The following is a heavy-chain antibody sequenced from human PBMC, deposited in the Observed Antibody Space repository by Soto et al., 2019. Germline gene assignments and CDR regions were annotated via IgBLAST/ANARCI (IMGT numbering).Heavy chain of an antibody. CDR1: GGSISSSNW. J-gene: IGHJ4*02. V-gene: IGHV4-4*02. CDR3: ARAGLGKGFDY. D-gene: IGHD7-27*01. Sequence: QVQLQESGPGLVKPSGTLSLTCAVSGGSISSSNWWSWVRQPPGKGLEWIGEIYHSGSTNYNPSLKSRVNLTVDKSQDQFSLKLRSVTGADKAVYYCARAGLGKGFDYWGQGTLVTVSS. CDR2: IYHSGST.